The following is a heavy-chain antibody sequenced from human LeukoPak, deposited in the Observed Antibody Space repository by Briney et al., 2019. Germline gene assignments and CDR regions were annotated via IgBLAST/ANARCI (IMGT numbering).Heavy chain of an antibody. CDR3: ATLYGDHVASDY. CDR1: GYSFTVYY. V-gene: IGHV1-2*02. J-gene: IGHJ4*02. Sequence: ASVKVSCKASGYSFTVYYMHWVRQAPGQGLEWMGWINPNSGGTNYAQKFLGRVTMTRDTSVSTAYMELSRLRSDDTAVYYCATLYGDHVASDYWGQGTLVTVSS. D-gene: IGHD4-17*01. CDR2: INPNSGGT.